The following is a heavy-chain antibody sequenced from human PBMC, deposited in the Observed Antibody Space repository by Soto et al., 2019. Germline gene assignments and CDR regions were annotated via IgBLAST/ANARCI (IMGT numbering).Heavy chain of an antibody. CDR3: ASGRITLIRGVYYYYYGMDV. CDR2: IYYSGST. D-gene: IGHD3-10*01. J-gene: IGHJ6*02. Sequence: QLQLQESGPGLVKPSETLSLTCTVSGGSISSSSYYWGCIRQPPGKGLEWLGSIYYSGSTYYNPSLKSRVTISVDTSKNQFSLKLNSVTAADTAVYYCASGRITLIRGVYYYYYGMDVWGQGTTLTVSS. V-gene: IGHV4-39*01. CDR1: GGSISSSSYY.